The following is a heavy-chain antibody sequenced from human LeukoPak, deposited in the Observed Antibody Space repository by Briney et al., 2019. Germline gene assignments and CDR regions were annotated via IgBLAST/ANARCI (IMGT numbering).Heavy chain of an antibody. Sequence: PGGSLRLSCAASGFIFSDYDMHWVRQAPGKGLEWVAVITYDGSNKYYSDSARGRFTISRDNSKNTLYLQMNSLRAEDTAVYYCARGPSGYHNTGGQGTLVTVSS. CDR3: ARGPSGYHNT. D-gene: IGHD5-12*01. CDR1: GFIFSDYD. J-gene: IGHJ4*02. CDR2: ITYDGSNK. V-gene: IGHV3-33*05.